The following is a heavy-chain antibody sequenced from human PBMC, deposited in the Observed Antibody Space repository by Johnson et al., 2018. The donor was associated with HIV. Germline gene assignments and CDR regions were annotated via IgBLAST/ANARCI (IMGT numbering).Heavy chain of an antibody. J-gene: IGHJ3*02. Sequence: VQLVESGGGLVKPGGSLRLSCAASGFTFSDAWMSWVRQAPGKGLEWVGRIKSITDGGTTDYAAPVKGRFTISRDDSKNTLYLQMNSLRAEETAVYYCARDYSNPPHAFDIWGQGTMVTVSS. D-gene: IGHD4-11*01. CDR3: ARDYSNPPHAFDI. V-gene: IGHV3-15*01. CDR1: GFTFSDAW. CDR2: IKSITDGGTT.